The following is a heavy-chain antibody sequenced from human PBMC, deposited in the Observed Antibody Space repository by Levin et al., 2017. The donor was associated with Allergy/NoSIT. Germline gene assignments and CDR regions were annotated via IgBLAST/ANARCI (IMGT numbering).Heavy chain of an antibody. J-gene: IGHJ4*02. V-gene: IGHV4-59*01. Sequence: SETLSLTCTVSGGSISNYYWSWIRQSPEKGLEWIGYINDRGTTKSNPSLRSRVTISLDTSKNQFSLKLSSVTAADTAVYYCAGGGGHYYDTSGYQWGQGTLVTVST. D-gene: IGHD3-22*01. CDR1: GGSISNYY. CDR3: AGGGGHYYDTSGYQ. CDR2: INDRGTT.